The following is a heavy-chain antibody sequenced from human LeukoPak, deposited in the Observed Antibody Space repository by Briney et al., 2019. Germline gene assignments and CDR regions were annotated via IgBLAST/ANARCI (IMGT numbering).Heavy chain of an antibody. D-gene: IGHD6-13*01. J-gene: IGHJ5*02. CDR3: ARDYFRSSWSRPAWFDP. CDR2: LYYSGST. Sequence: PSETLSLTCTVSGGSISSSSYYWGWIRQPPGKGLEWIGSLYYSGSTYYNPSLKSRVTISVDTSKNQFSLKLSSVTAADTAVYYCARDYFRSSWSRPAWFDPWGQGTLVTVSS. V-gene: IGHV4-39*07. CDR1: GGSISSSSYY.